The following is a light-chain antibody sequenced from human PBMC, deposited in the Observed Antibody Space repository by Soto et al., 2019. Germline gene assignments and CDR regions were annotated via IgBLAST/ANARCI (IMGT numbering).Light chain of an antibody. Sequence: DIVMTQSPDSLAVSLGERATINCKSSQSILYISNNKNNLAWFQQKPGQPPKLLFYWASTRESGVPDRFTGSGSGTDFTLTISSLQAEDGAVYFCQQYYTTPLTFGGWTKVEIK. CDR1: QSILYISNNKNN. CDR3: QQYYTTPLT. CDR2: WAS. J-gene: IGKJ4*01. V-gene: IGKV4-1*01.